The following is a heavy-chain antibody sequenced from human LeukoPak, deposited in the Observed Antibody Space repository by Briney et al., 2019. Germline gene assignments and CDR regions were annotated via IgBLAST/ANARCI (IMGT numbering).Heavy chain of an antibody. CDR3: AKVLWEGFYGSGSYFSAYDN. Sequence: PGRSLRLSCTASGFTFRNYAMHWVRQAPGKGLEWVALISYDGSSQYYGYSVKGRFTIHSDNYKHDLYLRMNSLRAEDSAMYYSAKVLWEGFYGSGSYFSAYDNWGQGTLVTVSP. CDR2: ISYDGSSQ. D-gene: IGHD3-10*01. V-gene: IGHV3-30*18. CDR1: GFTFRNYA. J-gene: IGHJ4*02.